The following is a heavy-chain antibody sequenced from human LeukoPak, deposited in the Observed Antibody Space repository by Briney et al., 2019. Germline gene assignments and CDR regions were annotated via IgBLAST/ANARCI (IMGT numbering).Heavy chain of an antibody. CDR3: ARDQVYYDSSGYGHDY. J-gene: IGHJ4*02. CDR1: GFTFSSYA. CDR2: ISYDGSNK. Sequence: PGGSLRLSCAASGFTFSSYAMHWVRQAPGKGLEWVAVISYDGSNKYYADSVKGRFTIFRDNSKNTLYLQMNSLRAEDTAVYYCARDQVYYDSSGYGHDYWGQGTLVTVSS. V-gene: IGHV3-30-3*01. D-gene: IGHD3-22*01.